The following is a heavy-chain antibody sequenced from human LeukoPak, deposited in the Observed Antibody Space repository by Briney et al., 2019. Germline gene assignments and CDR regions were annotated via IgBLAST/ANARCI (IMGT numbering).Heavy chain of an antibody. Sequence: GGSLRLSCAACGFTFSSYAMSWVRQAPGKGLEWVSAISGSGGSTYYADSVKGRFTISRDNSKNTLYLQMNSLRAEDTAVYYCAKGPGSSSEVDYWGQGTLVTVSS. CDR1: GFTFSSYA. CDR3: AKGPGSSSEVDY. D-gene: IGHD1-26*01. CDR2: ISGSGGST. V-gene: IGHV3-23*01. J-gene: IGHJ4*02.